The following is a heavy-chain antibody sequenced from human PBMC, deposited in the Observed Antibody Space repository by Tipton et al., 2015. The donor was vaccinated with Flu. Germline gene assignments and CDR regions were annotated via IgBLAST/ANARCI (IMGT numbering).Heavy chain of an antibody. D-gene: IGHD6-13*01. Sequence: TLSLTCTVSGGSISSSSYYWGWIRQPPGKGLEWIGSIYYSGSTYYNPSLKSRVTISVDTSKNQFSLKLSSVTAADTAVYYCAREGVAAAGRGWAFDIRGQGTMVTVSS. CDR1: GGSISSSSYY. CDR3: AREGVAAAGRGWAFDI. V-gene: IGHV4-39*07. CDR2: IYYSGST. J-gene: IGHJ3*02.